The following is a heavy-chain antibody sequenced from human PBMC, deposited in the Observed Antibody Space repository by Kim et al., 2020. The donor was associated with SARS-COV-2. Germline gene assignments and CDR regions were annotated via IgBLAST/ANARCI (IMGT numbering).Heavy chain of an antibody. D-gene: IGHD4-4*01. V-gene: IGHV1-69*01. Sequence: QGRVTITADESTSTAYMELSSLRSEDTAVYYCARERYSRTNGTQRYFDYWGRGTLVTVSS. CDR3: ARERYSRTNGTQRYFDY. J-gene: IGHJ4*02.